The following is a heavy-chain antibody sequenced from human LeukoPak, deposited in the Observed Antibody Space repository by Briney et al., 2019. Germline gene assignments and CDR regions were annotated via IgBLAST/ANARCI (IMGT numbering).Heavy chain of an antibody. CDR3: AKGGPMVRGVIIEPQLCDY. V-gene: IGHV3-30*18. Sequence: GGSLRLSCAASGFTFSSYGMHWVRQAPGKGLEWVAVISYDGSNKYYADSVKGRFTISRDNSKNTLYLQMNSLRAEDTAVYYCAKGGPMVRGVIIEPQLCDYWGQGTLVTVSS. D-gene: IGHD3-10*01. CDR2: ISYDGSNK. J-gene: IGHJ4*02. CDR1: GFTFSSYG.